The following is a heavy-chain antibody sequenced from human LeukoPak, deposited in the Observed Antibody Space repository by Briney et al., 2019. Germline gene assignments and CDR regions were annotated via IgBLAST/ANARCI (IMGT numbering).Heavy chain of an antibody. D-gene: IGHD2-15*01. J-gene: IGHJ5*02. Sequence: SVKVSCKASGYTFTSYGISWVRQAPGQGLEWMGRIIPILGIANYAQKFQGRVTITADKYTSTAYMELSSLGSEDTAVYYCAREVVAGRNWFDPWGQGTLVTVSS. CDR3: AREVVAGRNWFDP. V-gene: IGHV1-69*04. CDR1: GYTFTSYG. CDR2: IIPILGIA.